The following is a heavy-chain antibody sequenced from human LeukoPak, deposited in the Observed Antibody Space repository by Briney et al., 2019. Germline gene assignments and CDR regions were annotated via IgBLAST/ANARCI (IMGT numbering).Heavy chain of an antibody. CDR2: ISYDGSNK. CDR1: GFTFSSYA. V-gene: IGHV3-30-3*01. J-gene: IGHJ5*02. CDR3: AREIRGSLGT. D-gene: IGHD3-16*01. Sequence: GGSLRLSCAASGFTFSSYAMHWVRQAPGKGLEWVAVISYDGSNKYYADSVKGRFTISRDNSKNTLYLQMNSPRAEDTAVYYCAREIRGSLGTWGQGTLVTVSS.